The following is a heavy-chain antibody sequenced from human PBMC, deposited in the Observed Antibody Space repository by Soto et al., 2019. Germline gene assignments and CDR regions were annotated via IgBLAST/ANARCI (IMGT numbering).Heavy chain of an antibody. J-gene: IGHJ6*02. V-gene: IGHV1-46*01. D-gene: IGHD6-13*01. CDR2: INPSGGST. CDR1: GYTFTSYY. CDR3: ASPLIPAAAGKASYYYYYGMDV. Sequence: ASVKVSCKASGYTFTSYYMHWVRQAPGQGLEWMGIINPSGGSTSYAQKFQGRVTMTRDTSTSTVYMELSSLRSEDTAVYYCASPLIPAAAGKASYYYYYGMDVWGQGTTVTVSS.